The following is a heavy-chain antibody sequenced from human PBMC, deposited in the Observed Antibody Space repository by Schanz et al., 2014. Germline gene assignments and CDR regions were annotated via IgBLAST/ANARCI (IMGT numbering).Heavy chain of an antibody. D-gene: IGHD2-21*02. V-gene: IGHV3-21*01. CDR2: INSRSNFI. CDR3: ARPSDSSWYMDV. J-gene: IGHJ6*03. CDR1: GFTVSSNY. Sequence: EVQLVESGGGLVQPGGSLRLSCAASGFTVSSNYMSWVRQAPGKGLEWVSSINSRSNFIYYADSVKGRFTISRDNAKNSLYLQMNSLRAEDTAVYYCARPSDSSWYMDVWGKGTTVTVSS.